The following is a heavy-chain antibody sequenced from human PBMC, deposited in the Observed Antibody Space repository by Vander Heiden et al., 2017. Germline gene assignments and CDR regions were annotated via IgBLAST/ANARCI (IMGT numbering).Heavy chain of an antibody. Sequence: QITLKESGPTLVKPTQTLTLTCTFSGFSLSTSGVGVGWIRQPPGKALEWLALIYWNDDKRYSPSLKSRLTITKDTSKNQVVLTMTNMDPVDTATYYCARTPIAAAGTSYFDYWGQGTLVTVSS. D-gene: IGHD6-13*01. CDR3: ARTPIAAAGTSYFDY. CDR2: IYWNDDK. V-gene: IGHV2-5*01. J-gene: IGHJ4*02. CDR1: GFSLSTSGVG.